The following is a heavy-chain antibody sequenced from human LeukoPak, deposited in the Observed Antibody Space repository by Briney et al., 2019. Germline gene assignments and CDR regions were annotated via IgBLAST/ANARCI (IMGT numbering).Heavy chain of an antibody. J-gene: IGHJ3*02. Sequence: GGSLRLSCAASGFTLSSYAMSWVRQAPGKGLEWVSAISGSGGSTYYADSVKGRFTISRDNSKNTLYLQMNSLRAEDTAVYYCARSAAAGTDAFDIWGQGTMVTVSS. CDR1: GFTLSSYA. CDR2: ISGSGGST. V-gene: IGHV3-23*01. CDR3: ARSAAAGTDAFDI. D-gene: IGHD6-13*01.